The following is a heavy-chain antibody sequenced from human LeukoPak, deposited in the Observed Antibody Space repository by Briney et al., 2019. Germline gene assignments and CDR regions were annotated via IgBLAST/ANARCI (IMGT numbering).Heavy chain of an antibody. J-gene: IGHJ4*02. CDR2: ISLAGQT. D-gene: IGHD1-26*01. Sequence: PSETLSLTCTVSGGSISSYYWSWFRQPPGKGLEWIGEISLAGQTNYNPSLNGRVTMSLDKSSNQLSLHLTSVTAADTATYFCSRESGPFCPFGYWGQGTLVIASS. CDR1: GGSISSYY. V-gene: IGHV4-4*07. CDR3: SRESGPFCPFGY.